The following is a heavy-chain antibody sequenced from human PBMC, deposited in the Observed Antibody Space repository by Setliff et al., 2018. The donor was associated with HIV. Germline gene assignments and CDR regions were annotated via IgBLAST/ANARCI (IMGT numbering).Heavy chain of an antibody. V-gene: IGHV4-39*01. Sequence: SETLSLTCTVSGGSISGSNYYWDWIRQPPGKGLEWVGSIYYSGSTYYSPSLKSRVTISVDTSKNQFSLKLSSVTAADTAMYYCASRIYYYDESRVLREEGFVPWGQGTLVTVSS. CDR1: GGSISGSNYY. CDR2: IYYSGST. CDR3: ASRIYYYDESRVLREEGFVP. J-gene: IGHJ5*02. D-gene: IGHD3-22*01.